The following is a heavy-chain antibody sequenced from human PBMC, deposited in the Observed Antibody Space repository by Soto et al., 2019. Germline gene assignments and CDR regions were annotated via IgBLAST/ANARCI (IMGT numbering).Heavy chain of an antibody. J-gene: IGHJ4*02. CDR3: ATSSMLTVRVGCDY. CDR1: GFTFNTYA. V-gene: IGHV3-23*01. CDR2: ITYNGGTT. D-gene: IGHD3-16*01. Sequence: EVQLLESGGGLVQPGGSLRLYCAASGFTFNTYAMSWVRQVPGRGLEWVSTITYNGGTTYYADSVKGRFTISRDNSKNTLYLQMSSLRAEDTAIYYCATSSMLTVRVGCDYWGQGTLVNVSS.